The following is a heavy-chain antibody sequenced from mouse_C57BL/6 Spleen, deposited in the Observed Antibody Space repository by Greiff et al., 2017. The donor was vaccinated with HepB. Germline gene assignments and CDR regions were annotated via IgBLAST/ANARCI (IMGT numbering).Heavy chain of an antibody. V-gene: IGHV1-69*01. D-gene: IGHD1-1*02. CDR2: IDPSDSYT. CDR3: ARNYGPHAMDY. J-gene: IGHJ4*01. CDR1: GYTFTSYW. Sequence: QVQLQQPGAELVMPGASVKLSCKASGYTFTSYWMHWVKQRPGQGLEWIGEIDPSDSYTNYNQKFKGKSTLTVDKSSSTAYMQLSSLTSEDAAVYYCARNYGPHAMDYWGQGTSVTVSS.